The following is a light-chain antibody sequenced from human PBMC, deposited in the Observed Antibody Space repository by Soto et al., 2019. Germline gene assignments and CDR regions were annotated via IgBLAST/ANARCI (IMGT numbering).Light chain of an antibody. CDR3: MSYRTTNTLV. CDR1: SSDVGVYNY. J-gene: IGLJ1*01. CDR2: EVS. V-gene: IGLV2-14*01. Sequence: QSVLTQPASVSGSPGQSITISCTGTSSDVGVYNYVSWYQQHPGKVPKLMIYEVSNRPSGVSNRSSGSKSGNTASLTISGLQAEDEADYYCMSYRTTNTLVFGTGTKVTVL.